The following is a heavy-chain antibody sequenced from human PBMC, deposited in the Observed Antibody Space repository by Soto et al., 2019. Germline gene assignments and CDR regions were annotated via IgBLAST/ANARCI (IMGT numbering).Heavy chain of an antibody. V-gene: IGHV3-15*01. Sequence: EVQLVESGGGLVKPGGSLRLSCAASGFSFSNAWMTWVRQAPGKGLEWVGLIKRKADGGLTDYATPVKGRFTISRDDSNNTLYLQMNSLKTEDTGVYYCTTGILHSDWGQGTLVTVSS. CDR3: TTGILHSD. CDR2: IKRKADGGLT. J-gene: IGHJ4*02. D-gene: IGHD4-4*01. CDR1: GFSFSNAW.